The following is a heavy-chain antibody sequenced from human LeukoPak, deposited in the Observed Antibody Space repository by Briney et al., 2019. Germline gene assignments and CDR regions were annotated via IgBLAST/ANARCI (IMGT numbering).Heavy chain of an antibody. CDR1: GFTFSSYG. J-gene: IGHJ3*02. CDR2: ISSSGSTI. Sequence: GGSLRLSCAASGFTFSSYGMHWVRQAPGKGLEWVSFISSSGSTIYYADSVKGRFTMSRDNAKNSLYLQMNSLRAEDTAVYFCARLWGRAFDIWGQGTMVTVSS. D-gene: IGHD3-16*01. V-gene: IGHV3-48*04. CDR3: ARLWGRAFDI.